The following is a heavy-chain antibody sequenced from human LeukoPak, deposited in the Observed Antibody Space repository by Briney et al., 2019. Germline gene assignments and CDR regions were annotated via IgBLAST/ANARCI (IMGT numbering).Heavy chain of an antibody. Sequence: GRALRLSCAASGFTFSSYGMHWVRQAPGKGLEWVAVISYEGSNKYYADSVKGRFTISRDNSKNTLYLQMNSLRAEDTAVYYCAKDNYYGSGSYYSFLYGMDVWGKGTTVTVSS. CDR2: ISYEGSNK. V-gene: IGHV3-30*18. CDR1: GFTFSSYG. CDR3: AKDNYYGSGSYYSFLYGMDV. J-gene: IGHJ6*04. D-gene: IGHD3-10*01.